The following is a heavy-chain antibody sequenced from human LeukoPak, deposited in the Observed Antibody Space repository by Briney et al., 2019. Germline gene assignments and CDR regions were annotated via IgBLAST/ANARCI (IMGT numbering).Heavy chain of an antibody. D-gene: IGHD5-24*01. CDR2: INPNSGGT. CDR3: ARSGRWLQFHWDRRYYYYGMDV. J-gene: IGHJ6*02. V-gene: IGHV1-2*02. Sequence: ASVKVSCKASGYTFTGYYMHWVRQAPGQGLEWMGWINPNSGGTNYAQEFQGRVTMTRDTSISTAYMELSRLRSDDTAVYYCARSGRWLQFHWDRRYYYYGMDVWGQGTTVTVSS. CDR1: GYTFTGYY.